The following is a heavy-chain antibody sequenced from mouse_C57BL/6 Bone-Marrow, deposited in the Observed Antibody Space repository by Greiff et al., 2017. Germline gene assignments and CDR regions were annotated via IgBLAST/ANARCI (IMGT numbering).Heavy chain of an antibody. CDR2: IYPRDGST. CDR1: GYTFTSYD. V-gene: IGHV1-85*01. CDR3: ARGIYYDYQYYFDY. J-gene: IGHJ2*01. Sequence: QVHVKQSGPELVKPGASVKLSCKASGYTFTSYDINWVKQRPGQGLEWIGWIYPRDGSTKYNEKFKGKATLTVDTSSSTAYMELHSLTSEDSAVYFCARGIYYDYQYYFDYWGQGTTLTVSS. D-gene: IGHD2-4*01.